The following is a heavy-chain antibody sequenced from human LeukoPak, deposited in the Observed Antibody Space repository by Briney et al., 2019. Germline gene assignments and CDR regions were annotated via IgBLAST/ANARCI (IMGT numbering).Heavy chain of an antibody. CDR3: THVRYCPSTSRGYFYHYGMDV. CDR2: IKSKTDGGAT. Sequence: PGGSLRLSCAASGFTFTNAWMAWVRQAPGKGLEWIGRIKSKTDGGATDYAAPVEGRFTISRDDSKNTLYLQMSSLKTEDTAVYYCTHVRYCPSTSRGYFYHYGMDVWGQGTTVTVSS. D-gene: IGHD2-2*01. CDR1: GFTFTNAW. V-gene: IGHV3-15*01. J-gene: IGHJ6*02.